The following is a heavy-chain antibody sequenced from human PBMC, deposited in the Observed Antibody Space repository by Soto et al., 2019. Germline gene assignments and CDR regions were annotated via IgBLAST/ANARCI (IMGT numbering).Heavy chain of an antibody. CDR1: GFTFSDYY. V-gene: IGHV3-11*01. CDR2: ISSSGSTI. CDR3: ARETNGFMGAIAPAGYYYYGMDV. J-gene: IGHJ6*02. D-gene: IGHD1-26*01. Sequence: QVQLVESGGGLVKPGGSLRLSCAASGFTFSDYYMSWIRQAPGKGLEWVSYISSSGSTIYYADSVKGRFTISGDNAKNSLDLQMNSLRAEDTAVYYCARETNGFMGAIAPAGYYYYGMDVWGQGTTVTVSS.